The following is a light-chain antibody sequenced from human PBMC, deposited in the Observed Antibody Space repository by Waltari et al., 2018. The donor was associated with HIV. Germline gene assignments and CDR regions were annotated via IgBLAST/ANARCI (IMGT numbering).Light chain of an antibody. CDR1: ISNLGGNF. J-gene: IGLJ3*02. CDR3: STWDNSLSHWV. V-gene: IGLV1-47*01. CDR2: RHD. Sequence: QSVVTQPPSASGTPGQNISISCSGDISNLGGNFVYWYQPRPGTAPRLLIYRHDQRPAGVPDRFSGSKSATSASLAIRVLRSEDEGDYHCSTWDNSLSHWVFGGGTKVTVL.